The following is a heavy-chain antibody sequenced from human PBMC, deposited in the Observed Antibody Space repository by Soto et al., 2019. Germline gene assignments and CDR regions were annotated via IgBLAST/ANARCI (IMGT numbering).Heavy chain of an antibody. V-gene: IGHV1-18*04. Sequence: QVQLVQSGAEIKRPGASVRLSCKASGYTFTNFGFAWLRQTPGQGLEWMGWVNTYSGQTDYLQKFQRRLTRTTDTPTGTGYMELTSRTSDDTAVYYWARDRLTMAESRVFDYWGQGTLVIVSS. J-gene: IGHJ4*02. CDR2: VNTYSGQT. D-gene: IGHD3-3*01. CDR3: ARDRLTMAESRVFDY. CDR1: GYTFTNFG.